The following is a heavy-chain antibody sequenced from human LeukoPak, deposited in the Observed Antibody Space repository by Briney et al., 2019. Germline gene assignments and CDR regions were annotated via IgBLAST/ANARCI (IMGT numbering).Heavy chain of an antibody. Sequence: SVKVSCKASGGTFSSYAISWVRQAPGQGLEWMGGIIPIFGTANYAQKFQGRVTITADESTSTAYMELSSLRSEDTAVYYCARGCHPVGYYYYGMDVWGQGTTVTVSS. CDR3: ARGCHPVGYYYYGMDV. D-gene: IGHD4-23*01. CDR2: IIPIFGTA. J-gene: IGHJ6*02. CDR1: GGTFSSYA. V-gene: IGHV1-69*13.